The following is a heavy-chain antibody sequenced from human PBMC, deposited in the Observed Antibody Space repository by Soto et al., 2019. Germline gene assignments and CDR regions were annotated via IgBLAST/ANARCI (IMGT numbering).Heavy chain of an antibody. D-gene: IGHD3-10*01. V-gene: IGHV4-34*01. Sequence: SETLSLTCAVYGGSFSGYYWSWIRQPPGKGLEWIGEINHSGSTNYNPSLKSRVTISVDTSKNQFSLKLSSVTAADTAVYYCARTEAGSYYERFDYWGQGTLVTVSS. CDR1: GGSFSGYY. CDR3: ARTEAGSYYERFDY. J-gene: IGHJ4*02. CDR2: INHSGST.